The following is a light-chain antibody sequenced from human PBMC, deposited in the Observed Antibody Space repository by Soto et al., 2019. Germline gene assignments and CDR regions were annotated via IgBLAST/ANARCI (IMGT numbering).Light chain of an antibody. Sequence: EIVMAQSPVTLSVSPGERATLSCRASQSISSNLAWYQQKPGQAPRLLIYGASVRATGISDRFSDSGSGTEFTLTITSLQSEDFAVYYCQQYNNWPPMYTFGQGTKLEIK. CDR1: QSISSN. J-gene: IGKJ2*01. V-gene: IGKV3-15*01. CDR3: QQYNNWPPMYT. CDR2: GAS.